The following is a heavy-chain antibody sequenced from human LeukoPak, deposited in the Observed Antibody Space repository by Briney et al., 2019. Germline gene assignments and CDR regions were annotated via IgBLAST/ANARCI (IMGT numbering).Heavy chain of an antibody. CDR1: GFTFSSYS. J-gene: IGHJ4*02. CDR3: ARVEMATSSPFDY. CDR2: ISSSSSYI. V-gene: IGHV3-21*01. Sequence: GGSLRLSCAASGFTFSSYSMNWVRQAPGKGLEWVSSISSSSSYIYYADSVKGRFTISRDNAKNSLYLQMNSLRAEDTAVYYCARVEMATSSPFDYWGQGTLVTVSS. D-gene: IGHD5-24*01.